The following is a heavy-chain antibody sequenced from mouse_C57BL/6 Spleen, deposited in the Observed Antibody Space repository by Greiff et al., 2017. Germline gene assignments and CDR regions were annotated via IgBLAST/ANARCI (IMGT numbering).Heavy chain of an antibody. V-gene: IGHV2-5*01. Sequence: QVQLQQSGPGLVQPSQSLSITCTVSGFSLTSYGVHWVRQSPGKGLEWLGVIWRGGSTDYNAAFMSRLSITKDNSKSQVFFKMNSLQADDTAIYYCAKNCYGSSYDYYAMDYWGQGTSVTVSS. CDR3: AKNCYGSSYDYYAMDY. D-gene: IGHD1-1*01. CDR2: IWRGGST. CDR1: GFSLTSYG. J-gene: IGHJ4*01.